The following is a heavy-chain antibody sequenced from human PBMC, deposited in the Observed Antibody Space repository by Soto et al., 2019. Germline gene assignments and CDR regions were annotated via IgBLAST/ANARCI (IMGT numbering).Heavy chain of an antibody. CDR3: MIIVAADVFDAFDI. V-gene: IGHV3-49*04. CDR1: VFTFGDYA. CDR2: IRSKAYGRTT. D-gene: IGHD3-22*01. Sequence: GSLLVSCTASVFTFGDYAMSWVRQAPGKGLEWVGFIRSKAYGRTTEYAASVKGRFTISRDDSKSIAYLQMNSLKTEDTAVYYCMIIVAADVFDAFDIWGQGTMVTVSS. J-gene: IGHJ3*02.